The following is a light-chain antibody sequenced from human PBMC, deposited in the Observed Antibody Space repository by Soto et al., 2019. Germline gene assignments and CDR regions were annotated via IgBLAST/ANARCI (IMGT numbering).Light chain of an antibody. Sequence: IVLTQSPGTLSLSPGERATLSCRACLSVGNYLAWYQHKPGQAPGLLIYDATNRATGIPVRFSGSGSGTDFTLTISSVEPEEFAVYYCQQRKTLITFGQGTRLEIK. CDR2: DAT. V-gene: IGKV3-11*01. J-gene: IGKJ5*01. CDR1: LSVGNY. CDR3: QQRKTLIT.